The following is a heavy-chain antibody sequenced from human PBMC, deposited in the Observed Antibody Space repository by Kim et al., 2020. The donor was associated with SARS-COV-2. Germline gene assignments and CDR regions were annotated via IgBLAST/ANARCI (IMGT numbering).Heavy chain of an antibody. CDR3: ARTPGWDYDYVWGSYRSP. CDR1: GFTVSSSY. D-gene: IGHD3-16*02. J-gene: IGHJ5*02. V-gene: IGHV3-66*01. Sequence: GGSLRLSCAASGFTVSSSYMSWVRQAPGKGLEWVSVIYSGGSTYYADSVKGRFTISRDNSKNTLYLQMNSLRAEDTAVYYCARTPGWDYDYVWGSYRSPWGQGTLVTVSS. CDR2: IYSGGST.